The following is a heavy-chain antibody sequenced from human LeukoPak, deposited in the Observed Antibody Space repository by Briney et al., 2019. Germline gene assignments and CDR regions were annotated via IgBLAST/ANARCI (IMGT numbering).Heavy chain of an antibody. D-gene: IGHD3-22*01. CDR2: IYYSGST. J-gene: IGHJ4*02. CDR3: ARVSLVSGYYEVDY. CDR1: GGSISSGDYY. V-gene: IGHV4-30-4*01. Sequence: SETLSLTCTVSGGSISSGDYYWSWIRQPPGKGLEWIGYIYYSGSTYYNPSLKSRVTISVDTSKNQFSLKLSSVTAADTAVYYCARVSLVSGYYEVDYWGQGTLVTVSS.